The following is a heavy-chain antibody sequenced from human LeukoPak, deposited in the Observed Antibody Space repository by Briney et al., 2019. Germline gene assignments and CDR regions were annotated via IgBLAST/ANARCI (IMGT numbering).Heavy chain of an antibody. CDR3: ASLRPGWFGESASDY. CDR1: GGSFSGYY. J-gene: IGHJ4*02. CDR2: INHSGST. D-gene: IGHD3-10*01. Sequence: SETLSLTCAVYGGSFSGYYWSWIRQPPGKGLEWIGEINHSGSTNYNPSLKSRVTISVDTSKNQFSLKLSSVTAADTAVYYCASLRPGWFGESASDYWGQGSLVAVSS. V-gene: IGHV4-34*01.